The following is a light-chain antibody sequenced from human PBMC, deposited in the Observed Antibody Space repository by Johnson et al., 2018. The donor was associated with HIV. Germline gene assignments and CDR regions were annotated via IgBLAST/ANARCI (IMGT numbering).Light chain of an antibody. CDR3: GTWDGGLSIYV. J-gene: IGLJ1*01. CDR1: SSDMGNYA. CDR2: ENN. V-gene: IGLV1-51*02. Sequence: QSVLTQPPSVSAAPGQKVTISCSGSSSDMGNYAVSWYQQLPGTAPKLLIYENNKRPSRIPDRFSGSKSDTSATLGITGLQTWDEANYYCGTWDGGLSIYVFGTGTKVTVL.